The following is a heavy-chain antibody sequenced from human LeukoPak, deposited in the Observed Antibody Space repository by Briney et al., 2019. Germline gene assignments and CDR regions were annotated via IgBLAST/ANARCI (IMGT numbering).Heavy chain of an antibody. CDR2: ISGSGSST. Sequence: GGSLRLSCAATGFRFSNSAMSWVRQAPGRGLEWVSGISGSGSSTYDADFVKGRFTVSRDNSKNTLYLQMSSLRAEDTGIYFCAKDLTRNECLILYQFDVWGQGALVTVSS. J-gene: IGHJ4*02. CDR3: AKDLTRNECLILYQFDV. CDR1: GFRFSNSA. V-gene: IGHV3-23*01. D-gene: IGHD5/OR15-5a*01.